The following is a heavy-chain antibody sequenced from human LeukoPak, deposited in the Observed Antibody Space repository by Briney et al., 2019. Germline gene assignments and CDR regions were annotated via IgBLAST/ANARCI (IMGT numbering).Heavy chain of an antibody. V-gene: IGHV4-4*07. D-gene: IGHD1/OR15-1a*01. Sequence: PSETLSLTCTVSGSISTDYWSWIRQPAGKGLEWIGRIYSSGSTNYNPSLKSRVTMSVDTSKNQFSLKLSSVTAADSAVYYCARAGTRVPYQMDDWGKGNPVTVSS. CDR1: GSISTDY. J-gene: IGHJ6*04. CDR3: ARAGTRVPYQMDD. CDR2: IYSSGST.